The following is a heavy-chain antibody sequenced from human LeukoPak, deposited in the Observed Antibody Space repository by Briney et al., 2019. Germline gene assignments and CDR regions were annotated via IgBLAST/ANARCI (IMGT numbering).Heavy chain of an antibody. J-gene: IGHJ4*02. CDR2: ISPTGSTT. D-gene: IGHD6-6*01. V-gene: IGHV3-74*01. CDR3: ARGPNSNWSGLDF. CDR1: GFSFSGHW. Sequence: GGSLRLSCTASGFSFSGHWMHWARQLPGKGLVWVSRISPTGSTTSHADSVEGRFTVSRDNAKNTLYLQVNNLRAEDTAVYYCARGPNSNWSGLDFWGQGTLLTVSS.